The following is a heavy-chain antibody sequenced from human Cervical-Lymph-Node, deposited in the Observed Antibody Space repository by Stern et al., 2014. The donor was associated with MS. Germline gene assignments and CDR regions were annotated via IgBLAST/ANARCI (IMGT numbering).Heavy chain of an antibody. Sequence: EDQLVESGGGLVQPGGSLRLSCAASGFSVRTYYMHWVRQAPGKGLEWVSDIYYDGSTYYADSLKGRFTISRDSSKNTLYLQMNSLRAEDTAVYYCARDHLALFYDNSGQIAFDIWGQGTVVTVSS. CDR3: ARDHLALFYDNSGQIAFDI. CDR1: GFSVRTYY. J-gene: IGHJ3*02. CDR2: IYYDGST. D-gene: IGHD3-22*01. V-gene: IGHV3-66*02.